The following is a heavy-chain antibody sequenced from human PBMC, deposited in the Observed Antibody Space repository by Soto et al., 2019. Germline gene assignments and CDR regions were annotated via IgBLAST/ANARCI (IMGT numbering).Heavy chain of an antibody. V-gene: IGHV3-30*18. J-gene: IGHJ1*01. CDR1: GFTFSSYG. CDR2: ISYDGSNK. D-gene: IGHD2-15*01. Sequence: QVQLVESGGGVVQPGRSLRLSCAASGFTFSSYGMHWVRQAPGKGLEWVAVISYDGSNKYYADSVKGRFTISRDNSKNTLYMQMNSLRAEDTAVYYCAKGVVVAATHFHHWGQGTLVTVSS. CDR3: AKGVVVAATHFHH.